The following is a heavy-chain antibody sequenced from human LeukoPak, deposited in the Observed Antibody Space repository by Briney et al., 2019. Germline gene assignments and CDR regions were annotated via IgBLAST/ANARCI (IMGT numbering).Heavy chain of an antibody. CDR3: ARDHYHKIHSVMVTAPDY. Sequence: EASVKVSCKASGYTFTGYYMHWVRQAPGQGLEWMGGIIPIFGTANYAQKFQGRVTITADKSTSTAYMELSSLRSEDTAVYYCARDHYHKIHSVMVTAPDYWGQGTLVIVSS. V-gene: IGHV1-69*06. J-gene: IGHJ4*02. CDR1: GYTFTGYY. CDR2: IIPIFGTA. D-gene: IGHD2-21*02.